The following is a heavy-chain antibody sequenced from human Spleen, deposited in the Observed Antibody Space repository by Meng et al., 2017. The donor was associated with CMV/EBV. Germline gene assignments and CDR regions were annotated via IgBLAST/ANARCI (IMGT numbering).Heavy chain of an antibody. Sequence: GGSLRLSCAASGFTFRKYGMHWVRQAPGKGLEWVAVIWYDGTNKYYGDSVKGRFTISRDNSKNTVYLQMNSLRAEDTAVYYCAKAHFDFWSAGEVDYWGQGTLVTVSS. CDR2: IWYDGTNK. J-gene: IGHJ4*02. D-gene: IGHD3-3*01. CDR3: AKAHFDFWSAGEVDY. CDR1: GFTFRKYG. V-gene: IGHV3-33*06.